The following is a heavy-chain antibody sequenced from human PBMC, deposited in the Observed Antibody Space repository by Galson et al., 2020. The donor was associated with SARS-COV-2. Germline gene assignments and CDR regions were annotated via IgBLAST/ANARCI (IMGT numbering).Heavy chain of an antibody. CDR2: IYYTGNT. Sequence: SETLSLTCTVSGDSISSGSYYWGCIRQPPGQGREWIGSIYYTGNTYYNPSLKIRVTISVDTSNNQFTLKLTSVTAADTAVYYGARHHNDHGDYVSSPDWFDPWGQGTLVTVSS. CDR3: ARHHNDHGDYVSSPDWFDP. CDR1: GDSISSGSYY. V-gene: IGHV4-39*01. J-gene: IGHJ5*02. D-gene: IGHD4-17*01.